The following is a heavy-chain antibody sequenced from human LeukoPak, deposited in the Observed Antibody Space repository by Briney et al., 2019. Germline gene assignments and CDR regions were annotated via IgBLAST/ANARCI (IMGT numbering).Heavy chain of an antibody. D-gene: IGHD3-10*01. CDR2: IKQDGSEK. CDR3: ARDLGLYGSGSYYTSNWFDP. CDR1: GFTFSSYW. J-gene: IGHJ5*02. Sequence: GGSLRLSCAASGFTFSSYWMSWVRQAPGKGLEWVANIKQDGSEKYYVDSVKGRFTISRDNAKNSLYLQMNSLRAEDTAVYYCARDLGLYGSGSYYTSNWFDPWGQGTLVTVSS. V-gene: IGHV3-7*01.